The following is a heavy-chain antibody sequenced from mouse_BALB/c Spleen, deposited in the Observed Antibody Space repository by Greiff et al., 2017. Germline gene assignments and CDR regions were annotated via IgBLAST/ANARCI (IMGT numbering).Heavy chain of an antibody. CDR1: GYTFTDYW. CDR3: ARSYGYAGGYFDV. Sequence: QVQLQQPGAELVMPGASVKMSCKASGYTFTDYWMHWVKQRPGQGLEWIGAIDTSDSYTSYNQKFKGKATLTVDESSSTAYMQLSSLASEDSAVYYCARSYGYAGGYFDVWGAGTTVTVSS. V-gene: IGHV1-69*01. CDR2: IDTSDSYT. J-gene: IGHJ1*01. D-gene: IGHD2-2*01.